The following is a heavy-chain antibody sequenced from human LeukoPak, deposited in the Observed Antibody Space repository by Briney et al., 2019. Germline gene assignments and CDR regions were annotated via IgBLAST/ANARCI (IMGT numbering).Heavy chain of an antibody. V-gene: IGHV4-59*01. D-gene: IGHD7-27*01. CDR3: SRASGCGLDV. Sequence: PSETLPLTCTVSGGSISNFYFNWIRQPPGKGLEWVGYMAYSGSTSSNPSLKSRVTMSSDRAKKQFSLKLNSVTAADTAVYYCSRASGCGLDVWGQGTTVTVSS. CDR2: MAYSGST. J-gene: IGHJ6*02. CDR1: GGSISNFY.